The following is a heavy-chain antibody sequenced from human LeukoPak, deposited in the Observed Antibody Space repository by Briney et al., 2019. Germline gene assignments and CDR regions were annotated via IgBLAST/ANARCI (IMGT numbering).Heavy chain of an antibody. D-gene: IGHD4-17*01. CDR3: ARVGYGDSDAFDI. Sequence: KPSETLSLTCSVSGGSISNNNYYWGWIRQPPGKGLEWIGSIFYTGSTFYKPSLKSRVTISVDTSKNQFSLKLSSVTAADTAVYYCARVGYGDSDAFDIWGQGTMVTVSS. V-gene: IGHV4-39*07. CDR2: IFYTGST. CDR1: GGSISNNNYY. J-gene: IGHJ3*02.